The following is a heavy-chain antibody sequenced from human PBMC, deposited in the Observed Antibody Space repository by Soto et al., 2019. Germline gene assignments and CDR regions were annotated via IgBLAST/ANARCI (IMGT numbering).Heavy chain of an antibody. CDR3: ARGPDYTSSGYASFDY. CDR2: IYYSGST. V-gene: IGHV4-31*01. Sequence: QVQLQESGPGLVKPSQTLSLTCTVSGGSIRTGGYYWTWIRQHPGKGLEWIGYIYYSGSTYYNPSLNGQVTISVDTSKNQISLKLSSVTAADTAVYYCARGPDYTSSGYASFDYWGQGILVTVSS. J-gene: IGHJ4*02. CDR1: GGSIRTGGYY. D-gene: IGHD6-6*01.